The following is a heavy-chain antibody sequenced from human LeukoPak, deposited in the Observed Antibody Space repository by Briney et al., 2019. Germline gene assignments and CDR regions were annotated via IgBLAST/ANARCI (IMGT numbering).Heavy chain of an antibody. Sequence: GGSLRLSCAASGFTFSSYSMNWVRQALGKGLEWVSSISSSSSYIYYADSVKGRFTISRDNAKNSLYLQMNSLRAEDTAVYYCARGVLATFDYWGQGTLVTVSS. V-gene: IGHV3-21*01. CDR3: ARGVLATFDY. CDR2: ISSSSSYI. J-gene: IGHJ4*02. CDR1: GFTFSSYS. D-gene: IGHD3-3*01.